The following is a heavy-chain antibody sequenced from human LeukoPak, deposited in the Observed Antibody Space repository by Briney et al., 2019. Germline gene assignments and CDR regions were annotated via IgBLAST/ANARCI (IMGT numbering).Heavy chain of an antibody. V-gene: IGHV3-48*03. CDR2: ISSSGSTI. J-gene: IGHJ4*02. Sequence: GGSLRLSCAASGFTFSSYEMNWVRQAPGKGLEWVSYISSSGSTIYYADSVKGRFTISRDNAKNSLYLQMNSLRAEDTAVYYCAREVRMVRGVYFDYWGQGTLVIVSS. D-gene: IGHD3-10*01. CDR3: AREVRMVRGVYFDY. CDR1: GFTFSSYE.